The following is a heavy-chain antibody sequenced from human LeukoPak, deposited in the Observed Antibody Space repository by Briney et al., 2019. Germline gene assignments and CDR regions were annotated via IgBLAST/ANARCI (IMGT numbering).Heavy chain of an antibody. D-gene: IGHD2-21*02. CDR1: GYTFTGYY. CDR3: ARVYCGGDCSPHFDY. Sequence: ASVKVSCKASGYTFTGYYMHWVRQAPGQGLEWMGWINPNSGGTNYAQKFQGRVTMTRDTSISTAYMELSRLRSDDTAVYYCARVYCGGDCSPHFDYWGQGTLVTVSS. V-gene: IGHV1-2*02. J-gene: IGHJ4*02. CDR2: INPNSGGT.